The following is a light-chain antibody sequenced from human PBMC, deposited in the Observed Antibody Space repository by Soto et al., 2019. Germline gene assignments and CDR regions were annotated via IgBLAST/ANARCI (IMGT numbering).Light chain of an antibody. Sequence: QAVVTQPPSVSGAPGQRVTISFTGGSSNIGAGYDVHWYQQLPGTAPKLLIYGNSNRRSGVADRFSGSKSGTSDPLAITGLQAEDEADYCCQSYDSSLSGSGVVFGGGTKLTVL. CDR1: SSNIGAGYD. CDR2: GNS. V-gene: IGLV1-40*01. J-gene: IGLJ2*01. CDR3: QSYDSSLSGSGVV.